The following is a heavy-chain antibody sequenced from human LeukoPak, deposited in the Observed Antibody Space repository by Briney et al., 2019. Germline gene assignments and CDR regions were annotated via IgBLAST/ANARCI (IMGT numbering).Heavy chain of an antibody. J-gene: IGHJ4*02. Sequence: ASVKVSCKASGYTFTSYYMHWVRQAPGQGLEWMGWINPNSGGTNYAQKFQGRVTMTRDTSISTAYMELSRLRSDDTAVYYCAPCNYYDSSGYSDYWGQGTLVTVSS. V-gene: IGHV1-2*02. CDR3: APCNYYDSSGYSDY. CDR1: GYTFTSYY. D-gene: IGHD3-22*01. CDR2: INPNSGGT.